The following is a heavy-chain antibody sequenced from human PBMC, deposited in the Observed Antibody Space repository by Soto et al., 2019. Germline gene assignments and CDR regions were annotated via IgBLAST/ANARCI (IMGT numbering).Heavy chain of an antibody. V-gene: IGHV3-23*01. CDR2: ISGSGGST. CDR3: AKGGYDFWSGPTNWFDP. CDR1: GFTFSSYA. J-gene: IGHJ5*02. Sequence: GGSLRLSCAASGFTFSSYAMSWVRQAPGKGLEWVSAISGSGGSTYYADSVKGRFTISRDNSKNTLYLQMNSLRAEDTAVYYCAKGGYDFWSGPTNWFDPWGQGTLVTVSS. D-gene: IGHD3-3*01.